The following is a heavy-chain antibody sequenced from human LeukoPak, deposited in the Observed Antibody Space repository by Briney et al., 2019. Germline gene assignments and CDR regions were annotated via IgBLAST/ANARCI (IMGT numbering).Heavy chain of an antibody. J-gene: IGHJ3*02. CDR3: AKDLFIAYYYDSSGYSDAFDI. D-gene: IGHD3-22*01. CDR1: GFTFSSYG. CDR2: IWYDGSNK. Sequence: GRSLRLSCAASGFTFSSYGMHWLRQAPGKGLEWVAVIWYDGSNKYYADSVKGRFTISRDNSKNTLYLQMNSLRAEDTAVYYCAKDLFIAYYYDSSGYSDAFDIWGQGTMVTVSS. V-gene: IGHV3-33*06.